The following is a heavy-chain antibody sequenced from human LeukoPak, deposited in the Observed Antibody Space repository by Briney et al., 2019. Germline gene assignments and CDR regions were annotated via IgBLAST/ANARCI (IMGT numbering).Heavy chain of an antibody. Sequence: SETLSLTCTVSGGSISSGSYYWSWIRQPAGKGLEWIGRIYTSGSTNYNPSLKSRVTISLDTSKNQFSLKLSSVTAADTAVYYCARVRGYSYGSNFDYWGQGTLVTVSS. CDR3: ARVRGYSYGSNFDY. V-gene: IGHV4-61*02. J-gene: IGHJ4*02. D-gene: IGHD5-18*01. CDR2: IYTSGST. CDR1: GGSISSGSYY.